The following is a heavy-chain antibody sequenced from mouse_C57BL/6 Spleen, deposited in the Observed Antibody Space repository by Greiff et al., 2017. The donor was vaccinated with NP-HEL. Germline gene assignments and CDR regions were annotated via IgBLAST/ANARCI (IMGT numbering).Heavy chain of an antibody. CDR2: FHPYNDDT. Sequence: QVHVKQSGAELVKPGASVKMSCQASGYTFTTYPIEWMKQNHGKSLEWIGNFHPYNDDTKYNEKFKGKATLTVETSSSTVYLELSRLTSDDSAVYYCARFFTTGYFDVWGTGTTVTASS. J-gene: IGHJ1*03. V-gene: IGHV1-47*01. CDR3: ARFFTTGYFDV. D-gene: IGHD1-2*01. CDR1: GYTFTTYP.